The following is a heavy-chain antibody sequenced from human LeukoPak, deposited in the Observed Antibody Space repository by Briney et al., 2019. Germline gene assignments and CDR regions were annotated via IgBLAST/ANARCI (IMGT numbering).Heavy chain of an antibody. V-gene: IGHV3-30*04. CDR3: ARDGGGCSSTSCYGWFPP. J-gene: IGHJ5*02. CDR2: ISYDGSKK. CDR1: GFTFSSYA. D-gene: IGHD2-2*01. Sequence: GGSLRLSCAASGFTFSSYAMHWVRQAPGKGLEWVAVISYDGSKKYYSDSVKGRFTISRDNSRNTLYLQMNSLRAEAPAVYYCARDGGGCSSTSCYGWFPPWGQGTLVTAPS.